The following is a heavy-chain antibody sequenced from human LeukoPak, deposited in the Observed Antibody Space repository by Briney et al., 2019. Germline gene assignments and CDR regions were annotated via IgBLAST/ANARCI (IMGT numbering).Heavy chain of an antibody. J-gene: IGHJ6*03. CDR1: GYTFTDYY. Sequence: ASVKVSCKASGYTFTDYYMHWVRQAPGQGLEWMGWINPDSGGTNYAQKFQGRVTMTRNTSISTAYMELSSLRSEDTAVYYCYCIAAAGTGTGDYYYYYMDVWGKGTTVTISS. V-gene: IGHV1-2*02. CDR2: INPDSGGT. CDR3: YCIAAAGTGTGDYYYYYMDV. D-gene: IGHD6-13*01.